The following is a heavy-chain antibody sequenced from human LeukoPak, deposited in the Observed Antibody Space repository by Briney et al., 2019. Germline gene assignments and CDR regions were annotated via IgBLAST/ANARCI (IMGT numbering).Heavy chain of an antibody. J-gene: IGHJ4*02. CDR1: GFTFDDYG. CDR2: INWNGGST. Sequence: GGSLRLYCAASGFTFDDYGMSWVRQAPGKGLEWVSGINWNGGSTGYADSVKGRFTISRDNAKNSLYLQMNSLRAEDTALYYCARATAMVTIAYWGQGTLVTVSS. CDR3: ARATAMVTIAY. D-gene: IGHD5-18*01. V-gene: IGHV3-20*04.